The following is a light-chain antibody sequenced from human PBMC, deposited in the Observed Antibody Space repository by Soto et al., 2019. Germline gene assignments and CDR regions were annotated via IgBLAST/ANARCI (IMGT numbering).Light chain of an antibody. J-gene: IGKJ3*01. Sequence: DIQMTQSPSSLSASVGDRVTITCRASQGISNYLAWYQQKPGKTPNLLIFGASTLQSGVPSRFSGSGSGTDFTLTISSLQPEDVATYYWQKYTSAPFTFGPGTKVNIK. CDR2: GAS. CDR1: QGISNY. V-gene: IGKV1-27*01. CDR3: QKYTSAPFT.